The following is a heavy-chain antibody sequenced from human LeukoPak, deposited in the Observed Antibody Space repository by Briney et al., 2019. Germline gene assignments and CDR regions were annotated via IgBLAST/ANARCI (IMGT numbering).Heavy chain of an antibody. J-gene: IGHJ5*02. V-gene: IGHV4-30-2*01. CDR2: IYHSGST. D-gene: IGHD2-2*01. CDR1: GGSISSGGYS. CDR3: ARLWMVPARPINWFDP. Sequence: SQTLSLTCAVSGGSISSGGYSWSWIRQPPGKGLEWIGYIYHSGSTYYNPSLKSRVTISVDRSKNQFSLKLSSVTAADTAVYYCARLWMVPARPINWFDPWGQGTLVTVSS.